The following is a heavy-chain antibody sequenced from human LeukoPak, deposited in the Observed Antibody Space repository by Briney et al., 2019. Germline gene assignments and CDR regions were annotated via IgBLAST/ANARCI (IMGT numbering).Heavy chain of an antibody. CDR3: ARGTKQLKTYYYMDV. CDR1: GGSFSGYY. D-gene: IGHD6-6*01. J-gene: IGHJ6*03. V-gene: IGHV4-34*01. CDR2: INHSGST. Sequence: LETLSLTCAVYGGSFSGYYWSGIRQPPGKGLEWIGEINHSGSTNYNPSLKSRVTISVDTSKNQFSLKLSSVTAADTAVYYCARGTKQLKTYYYMDVWGKGTTVTVSS.